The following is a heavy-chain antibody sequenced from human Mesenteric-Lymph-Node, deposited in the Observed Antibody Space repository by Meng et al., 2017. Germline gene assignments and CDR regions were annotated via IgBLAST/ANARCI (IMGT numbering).Heavy chain of an antibody. CDR1: GGSISSGDYY. CDR3: ARTHFYDSSNYGFDY. J-gene: IGHJ4*02. V-gene: IGHV4-30-4*01. D-gene: IGHD3-22*01. CDR2: ISYSGST. Sequence: QLPGSGPGLMKPSQTLSLTCTVSGGSISSGDYYWSWIRPPPGKGLEWIGYISYSGSTYYNPSLKSRVTISVDTSKNQFSLKLSSVTAADTAVYYCARTHFYDSSNYGFDYWGQGTLVTVSS.